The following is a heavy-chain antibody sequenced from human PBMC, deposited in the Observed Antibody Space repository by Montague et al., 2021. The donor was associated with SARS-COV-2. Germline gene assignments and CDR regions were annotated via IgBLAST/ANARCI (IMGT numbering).Heavy chain of an antibody. CDR3: AREKRHYCSSTSCYDNYYYYYGMDV. CDR2: IYYSGST. J-gene: IGHJ6*02. V-gene: IGHV4-31*03. CDR1: GGSIGSGGYY. Sequence: TLSLTCTVSGGSIGSGGYYWSWIRQHPGKGLEWIGYIYYSGSTXCKPSLKSRVTISVDTSKNQFSLKLSSVTAADTAVYYCAREKRHYCSSTSCYDNYYYYYGMDVWGQGTTVTVSS. D-gene: IGHD2-2*01.